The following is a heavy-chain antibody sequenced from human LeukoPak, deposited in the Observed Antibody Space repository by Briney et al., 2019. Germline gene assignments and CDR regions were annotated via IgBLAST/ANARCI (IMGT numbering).Heavy chain of an antibody. D-gene: IGHD6-13*01. J-gene: IGHJ4*02. CDR3: AGDFSGSWFDY. V-gene: IGHV4-34*01. CDR1: GGSFSGYY. Sequence: SETLSLTCAVYGGSFSGYYWSWIRQPPGKGLERIGEINHSGSTNYNPSLKSRVTISVDTSKNQFSLKLSSVTTADTAVYYCAGDFSGSWFDYWGQGTLVTVSS. CDR2: INHSGST.